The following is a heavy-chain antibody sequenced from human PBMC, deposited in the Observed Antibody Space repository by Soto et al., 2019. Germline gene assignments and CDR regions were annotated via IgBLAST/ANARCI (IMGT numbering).Heavy chain of an antibody. V-gene: IGHV3-23*01. CDR3: ARDHRRQQKDLAPWKSDY. CDR2: ISGSGGST. Sequence: GESLGLSCAASGFTFSSYAMSWVRQAPEKGLELVSAISGSGGSTYYGDSVKARLAISSDDSKNTLYLQMNSRRAEDTAVYYCARDHRRQQKDLAPWKSDYWGQGTLVTVSS. J-gene: IGHJ4*02. D-gene: IGHD1-1*01. CDR1: GFTFSSYA.